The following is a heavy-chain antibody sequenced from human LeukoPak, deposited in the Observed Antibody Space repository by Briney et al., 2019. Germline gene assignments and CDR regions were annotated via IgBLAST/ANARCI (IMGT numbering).Heavy chain of an antibody. V-gene: IGHV3-23*01. J-gene: IGHJ5*02. Sequence: GGSLRLSCAASGFTFSSYAMSWVRQAPGKGLEWVSGITGSGGGTDYADSVKGRSTISRDNSKNKLYLQMSSLRVEDTAIYYCAKLPGPRINLVRGLFNWFDPWGQGTLVTVSS. D-gene: IGHD3-10*01. CDR2: ITGSGGGT. CDR3: AKLPGPRINLVRGLFNWFDP. CDR1: GFTFSSYA.